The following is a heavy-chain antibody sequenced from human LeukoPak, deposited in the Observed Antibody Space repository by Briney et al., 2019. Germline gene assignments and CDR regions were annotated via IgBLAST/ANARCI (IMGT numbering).Heavy chain of an antibody. V-gene: IGHV4-39*01. Sequence: PSETLSLTCTVSGGSISSSSYYWGWIRQPPGKGLKGMGSIYYSGSTYYNPSLKSRVTISVDTSKNQFSLKLSSVTAADTAVYYCARPPGEVTTNDAFDIWGQGTMVTVSS. CDR3: ARPPGEVTTNDAFDI. CDR2: IYYSGST. CDR1: GGSISSSSYY. J-gene: IGHJ3*02. D-gene: IGHD4-17*01.